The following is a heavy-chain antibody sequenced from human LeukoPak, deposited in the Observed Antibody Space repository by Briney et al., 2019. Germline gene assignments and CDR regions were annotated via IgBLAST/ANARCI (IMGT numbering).Heavy chain of an antibody. CDR2: ISAYNGNT. CDR1: GYTFTGYY. J-gene: IGHJ3*02. Sequence: ASVKVSCKASGYTFTGYYMHWVRQAPGQGLEWMGWISAYNGNTNYAQKLQGRVTMTTDTSTSTAYMELRSLRSDDTAVYYCAREDSGSRGRAFDIWGQGTMVTVSS. D-gene: IGHD1-26*01. V-gene: IGHV1-18*04. CDR3: AREDSGSRGRAFDI.